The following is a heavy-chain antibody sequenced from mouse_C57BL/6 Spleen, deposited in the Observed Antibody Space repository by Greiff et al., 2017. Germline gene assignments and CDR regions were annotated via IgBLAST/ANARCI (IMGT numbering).Heavy chain of an antibody. D-gene: IGHD1-1*01. CDR3: ARNYGSSRYYFDY. V-gene: IGHV1-26*01. J-gene: IGHJ2*01. Sequence: VQLQQSGPELVKPGASVKISCKASGYTFTDYYMNWVKQSHGKSLEWIGDINPNNGGTSYNQKFKGKATLTVDKSSSTAYMELRSLTSEDAAVXYCARNYGSSRYYFDYWGQGTTLTVSS. CDR1: GYTFTDYY. CDR2: INPNNGGT.